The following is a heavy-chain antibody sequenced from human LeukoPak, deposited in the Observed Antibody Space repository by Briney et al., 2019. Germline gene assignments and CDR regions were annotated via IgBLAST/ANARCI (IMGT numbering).Heavy chain of an antibody. D-gene: IGHD6-13*01. J-gene: IGHJ4*02. CDR3: ARHGRDSSSCYLSYFDY. CDR1: GGSISSSSYY. Sequence: SETLSLTCTVSGGSISSSSYYWGWIRQPPGKGLEWIGCNYYSGSTYYNPSRKSRVTISVDTSKNQFSLKLSSVTAADTAVYYCARHGRDSSSCYLSYFDYWGQGTLVTVSS. CDR2: NYYSGST. V-gene: IGHV4-39*01.